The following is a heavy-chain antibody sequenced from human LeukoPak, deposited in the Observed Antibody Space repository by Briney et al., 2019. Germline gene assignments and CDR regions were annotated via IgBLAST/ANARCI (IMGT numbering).Heavy chain of an antibody. D-gene: IGHD1-26*01. Sequence: PGGSLRLSCAASGYTFGSYWMYWVRQAPGKGLVWVSRINNDGSSTIYADSVKGRFTISRDNAKNSLYLQMNSLRAEDTAVYYCARNVVGATTVCNYWGQGTLVTVSS. CDR2: INNDGSST. J-gene: IGHJ4*02. CDR1: GYTFGSYW. V-gene: IGHV3-74*01. CDR3: ARNVVGATTVCNY.